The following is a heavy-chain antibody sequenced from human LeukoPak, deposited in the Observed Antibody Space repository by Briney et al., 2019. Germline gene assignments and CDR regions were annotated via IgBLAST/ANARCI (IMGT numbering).Heavy chain of an antibody. D-gene: IGHD6-13*01. V-gene: IGHV3-7*01. CDR2: IKQDGSDK. Sequence: GGSLRLSCAASGFGFSTYWMSWVRQAPGKGLEWVANIKQDGSDKYYVDSVKGRFTISRDNAKNSLYLQMNSLRAEDTAVYKCARGFIGAAGFFDYWGQGTLVTVSS. J-gene: IGHJ4*02. CDR3: ARGFIGAAGFFDY. CDR1: GFGFSTYW.